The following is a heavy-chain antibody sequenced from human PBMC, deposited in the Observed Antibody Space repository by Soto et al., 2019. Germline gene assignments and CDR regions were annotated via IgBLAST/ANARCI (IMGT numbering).Heavy chain of an antibody. V-gene: IGHV4-59*01. Sequence: SETLSLTCTVSGDSISSYYWSWIRQPPRKGLEWIAYIYDRGTTNYNPSLKSRVTISLDTSKNQFSLKMSSVTAADTAVYYCARGGNWNSYYYRLDVWGQGTTVTVSS. CDR2: IYDRGTT. CDR1: GDSISSYY. CDR3: ARGGNWNSYYYRLDV. J-gene: IGHJ6*02. D-gene: IGHD1-1*01.